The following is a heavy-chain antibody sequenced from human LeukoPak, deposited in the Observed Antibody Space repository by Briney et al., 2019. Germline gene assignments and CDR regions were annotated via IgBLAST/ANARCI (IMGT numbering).Heavy chain of an antibody. CDR1: GSGIRFSDSG. J-gene: IGHJ1*01. Sequence: SGGSLRLSCAMSGSGIRFSDSGMHWLRQAPGKGLEWVAFIQNDVITKNYADSVKGRFTIFRDNSKNTLYLQLNSLRDEDTAVYYCSTVEWYHLQHWGQGTLVTVSS. CDR2: IQNDVITK. CDR3: STVEWYHLQH. D-gene: IGHD3-3*01. V-gene: IGHV3-30*02.